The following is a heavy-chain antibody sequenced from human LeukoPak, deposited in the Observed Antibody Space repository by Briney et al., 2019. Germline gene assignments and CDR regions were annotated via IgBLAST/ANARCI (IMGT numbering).Heavy chain of an antibody. D-gene: IGHD3-22*01. Sequence: GASVKVSCKASGYTFTSYGISWVRQAPGQGLEWMGWISPYNGNTNYAQKLQGRVTMTTDTSTSTAYMELRSLRSDDTAVHYCARDRYYDSSYYFDYWGQGTLVTVSS. CDR1: GYTFTSYG. J-gene: IGHJ4*02. V-gene: IGHV1-18*01. CDR3: ARDRYYDSSYYFDY. CDR2: ISPYNGNT.